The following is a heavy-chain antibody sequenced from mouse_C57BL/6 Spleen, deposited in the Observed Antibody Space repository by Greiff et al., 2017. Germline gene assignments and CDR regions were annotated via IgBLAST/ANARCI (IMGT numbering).Heavy chain of an antibody. D-gene: IGHD1-1*01. J-gene: IGHJ1*03. CDR2: ISSGSSTI. CDR1: GFTFSDYG. Sequence: EVKLVESGGGLVKPGGSLKLSCAASGFTFSDYGMYWVRQAPEKGLEWVAYISSGSSTIYYADTVKGRFTISRDNAKNTLFLQMTRLRSEDRSMYYCARGLYYGSSSWYFDVWGTGTTVTVSS. CDR3: ARGLYYGSSSWYFDV. V-gene: IGHV5-17*01.